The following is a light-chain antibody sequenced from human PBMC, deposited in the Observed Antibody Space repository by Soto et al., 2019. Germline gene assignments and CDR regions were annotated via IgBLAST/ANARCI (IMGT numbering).Light chain of an antibody. CDR1: QSVGSN. J-gene: IGKJ4*01. Sequence: VLTQSQVTLSLYPGERATLPCRASQSVGSNLAWYQQKPGQAPRLLIYDASTRATGIPDRVSGSGSGTDFNLTISNLEPEDSAVYYCQQRSIWPLTFGGGNKV. CDR3: QQRSIWPLT. CDR2: DAS. V-gene: IGKV3-11*01.